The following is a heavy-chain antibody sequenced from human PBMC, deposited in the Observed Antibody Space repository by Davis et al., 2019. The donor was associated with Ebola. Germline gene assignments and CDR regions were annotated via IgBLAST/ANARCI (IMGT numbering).Heavy chain of an antibody. V-gene: IGHV3-30*04. CDR1: GFTFSNHA. Sequence: PGGSLRLSCVASGFTFSNHAMHWVRQAPGTGLDWVAVTSHNERERFYGESVQGRFTISRDNSENVLYLQMDSLRPDDTAIYFCARALHDEVLDYWGQGTPVTVSS. CDR3: ARALHDEVLDY. CDR2: TSHNERER. J-gene: IGHJ4*02. D-gene: IGHD1-1*01.